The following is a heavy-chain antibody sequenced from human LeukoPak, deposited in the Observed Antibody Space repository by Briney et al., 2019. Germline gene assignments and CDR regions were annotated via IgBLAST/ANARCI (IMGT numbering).Heavy chain of an antibody. CDR2: ISDSNGNL. D-gene: IGHD3-10*01. CDR3: ATWLGATGRRGDSD. CDR1: GYPCANFA. V-gene: IGHV1-18*01. Sequence: ASVKVSCKASGYPCANFAVCWVRQAPRPGLEWMGWISDSNGNLNNAERLQGRLTITTDISTTTAYMELEGLTSDDSAVYYCATWLGATGRRGDSDWGQGTLVTVSS. J-gene: IGHJ4*02.